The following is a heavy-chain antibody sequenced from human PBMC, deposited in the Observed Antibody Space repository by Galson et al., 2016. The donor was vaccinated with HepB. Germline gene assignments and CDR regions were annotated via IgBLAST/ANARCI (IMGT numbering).Heavy chain of an antibody. CDR1: TFTFSNYW. CDR3: AKDISPAAAGTRNAMDV. D-gene: IGHD6-13*01. V-gene: IGHV3-48*04. Sequence: SLRLSCADSTFTFSNYWMTWVRQAPGKGLEWVAYISDGGTTINYADSVKGRFTISRDNAKNSLYLQMNSLRVEDTALYYCAKDISPAAAGTRNAMDVGGQGTTVTVSS. CDR2: ISDGGTTI. J-gene: IGHJ6*02.